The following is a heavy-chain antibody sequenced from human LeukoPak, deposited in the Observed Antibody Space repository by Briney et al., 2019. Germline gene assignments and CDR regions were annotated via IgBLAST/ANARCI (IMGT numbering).Heavy chain of an antibody. Sequence: GRSLRLSCAASGFTFSNYAFHWVRQAPGKGLEWVVIISHDGSYKFYADSVKGRFTISRDNSKNLLHLQMNSLRAEDTAVYYCARAVITKNGHPGYFQQWGQGTLVTVSS. D-gene: IGHD2-8*01. V-gene: IGHV3-30*04. CDR3: ARAVITKNGHPGYFQQ. J-gene: IGHJ1*01. CDR1: GFTFSNYA. CDR2: ISHDGSYK.